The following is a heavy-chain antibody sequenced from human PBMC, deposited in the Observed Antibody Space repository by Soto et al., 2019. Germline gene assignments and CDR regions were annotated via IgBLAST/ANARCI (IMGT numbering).Heavy chain of an antibody. CDR2: ISGSSSTI. V-gene: IGHV3-48*01. CDR3: ARPLEGSGGSYYF. Sequence: GGSLRLSCAASGFTFSSYSMNWVRQAPGKGLEWVSYISGSSSTIYYADSVKGRFTISRDNAENSLYLQMDSLRAEDTAVYYCARPLEGSGGSYYFWGQGTQVTVSS. CDR1: GFTFSSYS. J-gene: IGHJ4*02. D-gene: IGHD2-15*01.